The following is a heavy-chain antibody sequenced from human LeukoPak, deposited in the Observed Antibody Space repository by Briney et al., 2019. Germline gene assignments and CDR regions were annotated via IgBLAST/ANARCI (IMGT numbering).Heavy chain of an antibody. CDR3: ARGRIVVVVAALGGYFDL. CDR2: ISYDGSNK. CDR1: GFTFSSYA. Sequence: GGSLRLSCAASGFTFSSYAMHWVRQAPGKGLEWVAVISYDGSNKYYADSVKGRFTISRDNSKNTLYLQMNSLRAEDTAVYYCARGRIVVVVAALGGYFDLWGRGTLVTVSS. D-gene: IGHD2-15*01. J-gene: IGHJ2*01. V-gene: IGHV3-30*04.